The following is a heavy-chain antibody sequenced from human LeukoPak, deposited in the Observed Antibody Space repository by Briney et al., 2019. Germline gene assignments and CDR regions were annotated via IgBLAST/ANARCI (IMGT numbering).Heavy chain of an antibody. Sequence: SETLSLTCTVSGGSISSYYWSWIRQPPGKGLEWIGYIYYSGSTNYNPSLKSRVTISVDTSKNQFSLKLCSVTAADTAVYYCARADKIYGVNAFDIWGQGTMVTVSS. CDR3: ARADKIYGVNAFDI. D-gene: IGHD3-3*01. V-gene: IGHV4-59*01. CDR2: IYYSGST. CDR1: GGSISSYY. J-gene: IGHJ3*02.